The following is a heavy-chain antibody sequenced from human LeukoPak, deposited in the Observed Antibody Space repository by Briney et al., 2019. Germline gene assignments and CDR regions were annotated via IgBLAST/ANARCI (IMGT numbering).Heavy chain of an antibody. D-gene: IGHD3-3*01. CDR2: IIPIFGKA. CDR3: ARDGLSIFGVVQPFDY. V-gene: IGHV1-69*01. Sequence: SVKVSCKASGGSFSSYAINWVRQAPGQGLEWMGGIIPIFGKANYAQKFQDRVAITAVESMSTVYMELSSLRSEDTAVYYCARDGLSIFGVVQPFDYWGQGTLVTVSS. J-gene: IGHJ4*02. CDR1: GGSFSSYA.